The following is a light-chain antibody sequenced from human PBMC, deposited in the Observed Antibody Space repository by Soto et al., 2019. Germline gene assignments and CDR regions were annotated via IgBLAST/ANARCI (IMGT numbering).Light chain of an antibody. CDR2: GAS. Sequence: EIVMAQSPAALSVSRGERVTRCCRASQSVNSRLAWYQQKPGQAPRLLIYGASTRATGIPARFSGSGSGTEFTLTISGLEPEDFAVYYCQQYGSSRTFGQGTKVDIK. CDR3: QQYGSSRT. J-gene: IGKJ1*01. CDR1: QSVNSR. V-gene: IGKV3-15*01.